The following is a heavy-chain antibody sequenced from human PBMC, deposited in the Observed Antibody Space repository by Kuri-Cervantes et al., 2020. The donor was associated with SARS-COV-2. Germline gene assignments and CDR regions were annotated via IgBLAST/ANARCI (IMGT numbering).Heavy chain of an antibody. CDR2: ISGSGGSA. Sequence: GESLKISCAASEFTFSSYAMTWVRQAPGKGLEWVSTISGSGGSAYYVDSVMGRFTISRDNSKNTLYLQMSSLRAEDTAIYYCTTYESTGYYYDYWGQGTLVTVSS. J-gene: IGHJ4*02. CDR1: EFTFSSYA. D-gene: IGHD3-22*01. CDR3: TTYESTGYYYDY. V-gene: IGHV3-23*01.